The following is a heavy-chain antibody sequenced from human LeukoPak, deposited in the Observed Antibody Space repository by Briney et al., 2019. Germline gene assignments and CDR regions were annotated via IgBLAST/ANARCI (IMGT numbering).Heavy chain of an antibody. Sequence: PGGSLRLSCAASGFTFSSYSMNWVRQAPGKGLEWVSSISSSSYIYYADSVKGRFTISRDNAKNSLYLQMNSLRAEDTAVYYCARDGVREVGATFMWRYYYYGMDVWGQGTTVTVSS. V-gene: IGHV3-21*01. CDR3: ARDGVREVGATFMWRYYYYGMDV. J-gene: IGHJ6*02. CDR2: ISSSSYI. CDR1: GFTFSSYS. D-gene: IGHD1-26*01.